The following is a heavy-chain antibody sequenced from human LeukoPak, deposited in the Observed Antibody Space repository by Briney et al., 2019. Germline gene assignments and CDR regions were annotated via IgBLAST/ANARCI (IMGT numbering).Heavy chain of an antibody. V-gene: IGHV1-18*01. Sequence: ASVKVSCKASRYTFTSYDINWVRQATGQGLEWMGWISAYNGNTNYAQKLQGRVTMTTDTSTSTAYMELRSLRSDDTAVYYCARDGFLEWTYYYYYGMDVWGQGTTVTVSS. CDR1: RYTFTSYD. CDR3: ARDGFLEWTYYYYYGMDV. CDR2: ISAYNGNT. J-gene: IGHJ6*02. D-gene: IGHD3-3*01.